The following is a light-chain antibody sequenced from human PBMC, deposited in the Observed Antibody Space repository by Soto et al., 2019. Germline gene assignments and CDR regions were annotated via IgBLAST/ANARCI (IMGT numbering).Light chain of an antibody. CDR3: HQYGSSPPMT. CDR1: HSVSSY. V-gene: IGKV3-20*01. CDR2: DAS. J-gene: IGKJ1*01. Sequence: EIVLTQSPATLSLSPGERATLSCRASHSVSSYLAWYQQKPGQAPRLLIYDASNRATGIPARFSGSGSGTDFTLTISRLEPEDFAVYYCHQYGSSPPMTFGQGTKVDIK.